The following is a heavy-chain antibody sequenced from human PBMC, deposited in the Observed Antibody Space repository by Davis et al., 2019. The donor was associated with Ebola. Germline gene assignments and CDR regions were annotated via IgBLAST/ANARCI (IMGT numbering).Heavy chain of an antibody. V-gene: IGHV4-59*12. CDR2: IYYSGST. CDR3: ARRTGRRYCSSTSCYDYYYGMDV. J-gene: IGHJ6*02. Sequence: SETLSLTCTVSGGSISSYYWSWIRQPPGKGLEWIGYIYYSGSTNYNPSLKSRVTISVDTSKNQFSLNLSSVTAADTAVYYCARRTGRRYCSSTSCYDYYYGMDVWGQGTTVTVSS. CDR1: GGSISSYY. D-gene: IGHD2-2*01.